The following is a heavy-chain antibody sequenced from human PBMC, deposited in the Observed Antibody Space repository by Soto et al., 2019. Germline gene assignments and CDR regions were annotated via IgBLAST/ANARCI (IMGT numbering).Heavy chain of an antibody. CDR3: ARGVRGVITKTYYYYGMDV. J-gene: IGHJ6*02. V-gene: IGHV4-59*01. CDR2: IYYSGST. CDR1: GGSISSYY. D-gene: IGHD3-10*01. Sequence: SETLSLTCTVSGGSISSYYWSWIRQPPGKGLEWIGYIYYSGSTNYNPSLKSRVTISVDTSKNQFSLKLSSVTAADTAVYYCARGVRGVITKTYYYYGMDVWGQGTTVTVSS.